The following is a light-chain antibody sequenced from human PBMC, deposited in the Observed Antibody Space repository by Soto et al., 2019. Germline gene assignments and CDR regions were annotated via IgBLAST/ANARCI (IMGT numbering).Light chain of an antibody. CDR3: QQYDFLVT. V-gene: IGKV1-33*01. CDR2: DAS. J-gene: IGKJ5*01. CDR1: QDINNY. Sequence: DIQMTQSPSSLSASVGDRVTITCQASQDINNYLNWYQQKPGKAPELLIYDASNLQTGVPTRFSGSGSGKHFTSTISSLQPEDIATYFCQQYDFLVTFGQGTRLEIQ.